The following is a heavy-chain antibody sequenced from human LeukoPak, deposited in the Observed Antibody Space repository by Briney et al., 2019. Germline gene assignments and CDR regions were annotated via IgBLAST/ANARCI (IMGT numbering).Heavy chain of an antibody. CDR3: ASSPSGDY. CDR2: ISRSGRHI. Sequence: GGSLRLSCAASGFTFSDYYMNWVRQAPGKGLEWVSSISRSGRHIYCADSMKGRFTISRDNAKNSLYLQMNGLRAEDTAVYYCASSPSGDYWGQGTLVTVSS. J-gene: IGHJ4*02. CDR1: GFTFSDYY. V-gene: IGHV3-69-1*01.